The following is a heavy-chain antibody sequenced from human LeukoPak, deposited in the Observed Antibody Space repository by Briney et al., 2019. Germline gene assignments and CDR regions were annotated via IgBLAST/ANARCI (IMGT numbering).Heavy chain of an antibody. J-gene: IGHJ4*02. V-gene: IGHV3-30*04. CDR2: ISYDGSNK. CDR1: GFTFSSYA. Sequence: GRSLRLSCAASGFTFSSYAMHWVRQAPGKGLEWVAVISYDGSNKYYADSVKGRFTIFRDNSKNTLYLQMNSLRAEDTAVYYCARDRDQYYYGSGNDFDYWGQGTLVTVSS. CDR3: ARDRDQYYYGSGNDFDY. D-gene: IGHD3-10*01.